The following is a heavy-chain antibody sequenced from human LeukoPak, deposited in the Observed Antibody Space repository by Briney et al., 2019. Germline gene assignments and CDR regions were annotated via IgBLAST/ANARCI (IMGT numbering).Heavy chain of an antibody. Sequence: SETLSLTCAVSGASMNDYYWSWIRQTPGKGLEWIGHVHHSFSSNFSPSLKSRVTMSMDTSKSQFSLRVTSVTAADTAVYYCACYSVLGRTFDFWGQRTQVTVSS. CDR3: ACYSVLGRTFDF. V-gene: IGHV4-59*01. J-gene: IGHJ4*02. D-gene: IGHD4-11*01. CDR1: GASMNDYY. CDR2: VHHSFSS.